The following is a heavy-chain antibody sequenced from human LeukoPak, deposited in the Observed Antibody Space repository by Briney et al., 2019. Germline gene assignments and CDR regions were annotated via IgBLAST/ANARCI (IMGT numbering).Heavy chain of an antibody. J-gene: IGHJ4*02. Sequence: GGSLRLSCAASGFTFSDYYMSWIRQAPGKGLEWVSYISSSGSTIYYADSVKGRFTISRENAKNSLYLQMNSLRVEDTAIYYCARGPFWSGYYDDWGQGTLVTVSS. CDR2: ISSSGSTI. D-gene: IGHD3-3*01. V-gene: IGHV3-11*01. CDR1: GFTFSDYY. CDR3: ARGPFWSGYYDD.